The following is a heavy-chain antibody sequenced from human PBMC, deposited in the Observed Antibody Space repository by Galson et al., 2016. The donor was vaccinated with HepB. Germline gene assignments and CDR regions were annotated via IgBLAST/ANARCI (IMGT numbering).Heavy chain of an antibody. V-gene: IGHV1-69*02. CDR3: ARGAYSSSTGSHYYGMDV. D-gene: IGHD3-10*01. CDR1: GGTFSTYT. J-gene: IGHJ6*04. CDR2: FIPIFGVA. Sequence: SVKVSCKASGGTFSTYTITWVRQAPGQGLEWMGRFIPIFGVAKYAQKFQGRVTITADKYTSTTYMELSSLKSEDTAVYYCARGAYSSSTGSHYYGMDVWGKGTTVTVSS.